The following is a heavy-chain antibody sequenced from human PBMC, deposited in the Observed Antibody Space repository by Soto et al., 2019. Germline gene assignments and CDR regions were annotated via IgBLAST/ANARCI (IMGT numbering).Heavy chain of an antibody. CDR2: ISSSGSTI. J-gene: IGHJ6*03. CDR3: ARSITGTVIYYYYYYMDV. CDR1: GFTFSDYY. Sequence: GGSLRLSCAASGFTFSDYYMSWIRQAPGKGLEWVSYISSSGSTIYYADSVKGRFTISRDNAKNSLYLQMNSLRAEDTAVYYCARSITGTVIYYYYYYMDVWGKGTTVTVSS. V-gene: IGHV3-11*01. D-gene: IGHD1-20*01.